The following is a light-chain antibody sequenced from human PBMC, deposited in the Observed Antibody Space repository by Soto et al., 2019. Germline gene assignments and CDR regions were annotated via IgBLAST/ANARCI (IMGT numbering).Light chain of an antibody. CDR3: TSFTFSSSLV. Sequence: QSVLTQPASVSGSPGQSITISCTGTSSDVGGYNYVSWYQQLPGKAPKLMIYEVSNRPSGISDRFSGSKSGNTASLTISGLQGDDEADYYCTSFTFSSSLVLGTGTKLTVL. J-gene: IGLJ1*01. CDR1: SSDVGGYNY. V-gene: IGLV2-14*01. CDR2: EVS.